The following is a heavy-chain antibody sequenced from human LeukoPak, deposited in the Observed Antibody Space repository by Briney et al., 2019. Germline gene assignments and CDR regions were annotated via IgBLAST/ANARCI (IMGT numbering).Heavy chain of an antibody. CDR1: GGSISSYY. CDR2: IYYSGST. Sequence: SETLSLTCTVSGGSISSYYWSWIRQPPGKGLEWIGYIYYSGSTNYNPSLKSRVTISVDTSKNQFSLKLSSVTAADTAVYYCARDIGYCSSTSCYRDYYYYYMDVWGKGTTVTVSS. CDR3: ARDIGYCSSTSCYRDYYYYYMDV. D-gene: IGHD2-2*01. V-gene: IGHV4-59*01. J-gene: IGHJ6*03.